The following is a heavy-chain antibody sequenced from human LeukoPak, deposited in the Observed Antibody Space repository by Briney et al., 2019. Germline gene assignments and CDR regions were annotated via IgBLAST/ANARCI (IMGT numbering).Heavy chain of an antibody. CDR3: ARGRFELPY. Sequence: PSETLSLTCSVSDGSISNYYWSWLRQRPGKGLEFIGYIYYTGGTNYNPSLQSQATISVDTSKNQFSLELKSVAAADTAIYFCARGRFELPYWGQGTLVTVSS. D-gene: IGHD2-15*01. V-gene: IGHV4-59*08. CDR2: IYYTGGT. CDR1: DGSISNYY. J-gene: IGHJ4*02.